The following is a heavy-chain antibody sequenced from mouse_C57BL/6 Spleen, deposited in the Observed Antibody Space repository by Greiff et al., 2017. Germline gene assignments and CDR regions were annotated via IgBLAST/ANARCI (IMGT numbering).Heavy chain of an antibody. CDR2: IYPGGGYT. V-gene: IGHV1-63*01. Sequence: QVQLQQSGAELVRPGTSVKMSCKASGYTFTNYWIGWAKQRPGHGLEWIGDIYPGGGYTNYNEKFKGKATLTAEKSSSTAYMQFSSLTSEDSAIYYCARETVVARLVFDYWGQGTTLTVSS. J-gene: IGHJ2*01. CDR3: ARETVVARLVFDY. D-gene: IGHD1-1*01. CDR1: GYTFTNYW.